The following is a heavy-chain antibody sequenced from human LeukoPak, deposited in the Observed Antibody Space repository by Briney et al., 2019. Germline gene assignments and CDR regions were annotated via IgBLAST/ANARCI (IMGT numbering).Heavy chain of an antibody. J-gene: IGHJ4*02. CDR3: ARHAASYYDSSGYYQWYFDY. V-gene: IGHV4-39*01. D-gene: IGHD3-22*01. Sequence: PSETLSLTCTVSGGSISSSSYYWGWIRQPPGKGLEWIGSIYYSGSTYYNPSLKSRVTISVDTSKNQFSLKLSSVTAADTAVYYCARHAASYYDSSGYYQWYFDYWGQGTLVTVSS. CDR2: IYYSGST. CDR1: GGSISSSSYY.